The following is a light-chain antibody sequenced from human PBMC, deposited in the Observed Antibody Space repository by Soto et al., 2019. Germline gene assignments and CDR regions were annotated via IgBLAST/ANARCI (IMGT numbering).Light chain of an antibody. CDR1: SSDVGSYNR. CDR3: SSYTSSSTLV. CDR2: EVS. J-gene: IGLJ2*01. Sequence: QSALTQPPSVSGSPGQSVTISCTGTSSDVGSYNRVSWYQPPPGTAPKLMIYEVSNRPSGVPDRFSGSKSGNTASLTISGLQAEDEADYYCSSYTSSSTLVFGGGTKLTVL. V-gene: IGLV2-18*02.